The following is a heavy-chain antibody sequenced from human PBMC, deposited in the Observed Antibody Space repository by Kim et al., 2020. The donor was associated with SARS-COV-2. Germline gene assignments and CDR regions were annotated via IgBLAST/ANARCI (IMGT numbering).Heavy chain of an antibody. CDR3: ARRHFSSGWYYFDY. Sequence: ADSVKGRCTISRDNAKNTLYLPMNSLRAEDTAVYYCARRHFSSGWYYFDYWGQGTLVTVSS. D-gene: IGHD6-19*01. V-gene: IGHV3-74*01. J-gene: IGHJ4*02.